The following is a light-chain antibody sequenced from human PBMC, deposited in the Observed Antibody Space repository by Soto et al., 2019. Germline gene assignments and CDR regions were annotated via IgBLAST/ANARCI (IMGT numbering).Light chain of an antibody. Sequence: EIVLTQSPGTLCLSPGEGASLSCRASQAISGNYLACYQHKPRQAPRLLMYGASSRAHGIPDRFSGSGSGTDFTLTISRLEPEDFAVYYCQQYGSSPPITFGQGTRLEIK. J-gene: IGKJ5*01. CDR3: QQYGSSPPIT. V-gene: IGKV3-20*01. CDR1: QAISGNY. CDR2: GAS.